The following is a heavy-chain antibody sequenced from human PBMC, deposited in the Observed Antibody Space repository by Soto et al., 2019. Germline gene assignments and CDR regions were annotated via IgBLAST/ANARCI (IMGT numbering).Heavy chain of an antibody. CDR3: ARVKVPAAILGAFDL. D-gene: IGHD2-2*02. CDR2: INPLKGDT. V-gene: IGHV1-18*01. Sequence: ASVKVSCKASGYTFSTYGITWVRQAPGQGLDWMGWINPLKGDTKSAANFQDRVTMTTDASTRTAYMELRSLRSDDTAVYYCARVKVPAAILGAFDLWGQGTLVTVSS. J-gene: IGHJ3*01. CDR1: GYTFSTYG.